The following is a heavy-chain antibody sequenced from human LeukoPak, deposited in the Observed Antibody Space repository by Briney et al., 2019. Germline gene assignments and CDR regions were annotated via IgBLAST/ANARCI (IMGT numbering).Heavy chain of an antibody. Sequence: GRSLRLSCAASGFTFSSYGMHWVRQAPGKGLEWVAVIWYDGSNKYYADSVKGRSTISRDNSKNTLYLQMNSLRAEDTAVYYCARDVDYYGSGSYYQPAYYFDYWGQGTLVTVSS. J-gene: IGHJ4*02. CDR2: IWYDGSNK. CDR1: GFTFSSYG. D-gene: IGHD3-10*01. V-gene: IGHV3-33*01. CDR3: ARDVDYYGSGSYYQPAYYFDY.